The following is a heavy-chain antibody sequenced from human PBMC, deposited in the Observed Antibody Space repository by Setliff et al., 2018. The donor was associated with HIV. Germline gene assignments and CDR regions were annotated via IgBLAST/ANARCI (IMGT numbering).Heavy chain of an antibody. J-gene: IGHJ4*02. V-gene: IGHV4-59*04. CDR3: AKEERTSWPRVDS. CDR1: GGSINNHY. D-gene: IGHD6-13*01. Sequence: SETLSLTCTVSGGSINNHYWYWIRQPPGKGLEWIGSVFYGGSTYFNPSLESRLIMSVDTSKNQFSLMLTSVTAADTAVYYCAKEERTSWPRVDSWGQGTLVTVSS. CDR2: VFYGGST.